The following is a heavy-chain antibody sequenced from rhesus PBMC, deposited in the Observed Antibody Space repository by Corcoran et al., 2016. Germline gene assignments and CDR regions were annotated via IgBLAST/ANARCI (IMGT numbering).Heavy chain of an antibody. Sequence: QVQLQESGPGLVKPSETLSLTCAVSGGSISSSNWWNWIRQSPGKGLEWIGRIAGRRGNTSDNPSLKSRVNISNDPSKNQLSLKLSSVTSADTAGYYCARTPVSTYLFDYWGHGVLVTVSS. CDR2: IAGRRGNT. CDR3: ARTPVSTYLFDY. J-gene: IGHJ4*01. V-gene: IGHV4-92*01. D-gene: IGHD2-39*01. CDR1: GGSISSSNW.